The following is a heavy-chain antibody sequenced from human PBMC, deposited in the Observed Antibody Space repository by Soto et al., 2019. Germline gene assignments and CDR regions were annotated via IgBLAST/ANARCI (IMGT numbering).Heavy chain of an antibody. V-gene: IGHV4-59*01. CDR3: ASSNAPRDGYKD. J-gene: IGHJ4*02. CDR2: IYYSGST. D-gene: IGHD5-12*01. Sequence: SETLSLTCTVSGGSIGSYYWSWIRQPPGKGLEWIGYIYYSGSTNYNPSLKSRVTISVDTSKNQFSLKLSSVTAADTAVYYCASSNAPRDGYKDWGQGTLVTVSS. CDR1: GGSIGSYY.